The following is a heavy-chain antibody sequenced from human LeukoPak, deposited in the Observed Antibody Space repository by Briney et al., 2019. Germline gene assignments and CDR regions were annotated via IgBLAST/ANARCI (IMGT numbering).Heavy chain of an antibody. CDR2: ISSSSSYI. V-gene: IGHV3-21*01. CDR3: ARGVGYCSSTSCSNWFDP. D-gene: IGHD2-2*03. Sequence: GGSLRLSCAASGFTFNNYAMSWVRQAPGKGLEWVSSISSSSSYIYYADSVKGRFTISRDNAKNSLYLQMNSLRAEDTAVYYCARGVGYCSSTSCSNWFDPWGQGTLVTVSS. CDR1: GFTFNNYA. J-gene: IGHJ5*02.